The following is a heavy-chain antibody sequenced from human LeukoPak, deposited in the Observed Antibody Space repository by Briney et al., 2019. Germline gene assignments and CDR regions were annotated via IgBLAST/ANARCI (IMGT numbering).Heavy chain of an antibody. Sequence: PGGSLRLSCAASGFIFSIYERNWVRQAPGKGLEWVSYISNSGTIMYYADSVKGRFTISRDNAKNSLSLQMNSLRADDTAVYYCLGGTSFWGRGALVTVSS. V-gene: IGHV3-48*03. CDR3: LGGTSF. J-gene: IGHJ4*02. CDR1: GFIFSIYE. D-gene: IGHD4-23*01. CDR2: ISNSGTIM.